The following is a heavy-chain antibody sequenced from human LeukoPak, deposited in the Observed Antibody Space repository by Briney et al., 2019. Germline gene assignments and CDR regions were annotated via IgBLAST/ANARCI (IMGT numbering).Heavy chain of an antibody. CDR3: ARGIADPYSFDS. D-gene: IGHD6-13*01. Sequence: PSETLSLTCTVSGGSINFYYWSWIRQPAGKGLEWIGRIYSTGSTNYSPSLKSRVTMSVDKSKNQFSLNLSSVTAADTAVYYCARGIADPYSFDSWGQGTLVTVSS. CDR1: GGSINFYY. V-gene: IGHV4-4*07. CDR2: IYSTGST. J-gene: IGHJ4*02.